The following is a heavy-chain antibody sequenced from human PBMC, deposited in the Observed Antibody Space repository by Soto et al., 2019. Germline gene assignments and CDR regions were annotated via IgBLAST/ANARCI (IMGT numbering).Heavy chain of an antibody. Sequence: QVQLVQSGAEVKKPGSSVKVSCKASGGTFSSYAISWVRQSPGQGLEWMGGIIPIFGTANYAQKFQGRVTITADESTSTAYMELSSLRSEDTAVYYCARHVDTAMVTYFDYWGQGPLVTVSS. J-gene: IGHJ4*02. V-gene: IGHV1-69*01. D-gene: IGHD5-18*01. CDR2: IIPIFGTA. CDR1: GGTFSSYA. CDR3: ARHVDTAMVTYFDY.